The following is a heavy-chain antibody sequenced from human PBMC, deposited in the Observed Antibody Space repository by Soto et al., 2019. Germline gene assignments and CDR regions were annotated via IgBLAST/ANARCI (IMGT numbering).Heavy chain of an antibody. CDR1: GFILSDCA. D-gene: IGHD7-27*01. J-gene: IGHJ6*03. Sequence: GGSLRLSCATSGFILSDCAMNWVRQAPGKGLEWVSYISSSSSVIDYADSVKGRFTVSRGNARNSLYLQMNSLRAEDTAVYYCARDLSWGSNWYYYMDVWGKGTTVTGSS. V-gene: IGHV3-48*01. CDR3: ARDLSWGSNWYYYMDV. CDR2: ISSSSSVI.